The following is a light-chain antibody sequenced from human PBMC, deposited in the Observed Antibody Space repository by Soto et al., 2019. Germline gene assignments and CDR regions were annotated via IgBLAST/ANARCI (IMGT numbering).Light chain of an antibody. CDR2: AAS. Sequence: DIQMTQSPSSLSASVGDRVTITCRASRSISNYLSWYQQKSGKVPRLLIYAASSLQPGVPSRCSGAGTGTAFTLTITSLQPEDSATDYGQQSYSVPRFGQGTRVDLK. J-gene: IGKJ1*01. CDR3: QQSYSVPR. CDR1: RSISNY. V-gene: IGKV1-39*01.